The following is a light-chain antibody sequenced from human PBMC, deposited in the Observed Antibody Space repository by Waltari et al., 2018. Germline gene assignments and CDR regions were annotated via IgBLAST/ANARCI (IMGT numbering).Light chain of an antibody. CDR2: KVS. CDR1: QSLVSSDGNTY. CDR3: MQGRHRPWT. J-gene: IGKJ1*01. Sequence: DVVMTQSPLSLAVTLGQPASISCRSSQSLVSSDGNTYFNWFQQRPCHSPRRLLYKVSNRDSGVSDRFSGSGSSADFTLRISRVAAEDVVIYYCMQGRHRPWTFGQGTRVEIK. V-gene: IGKV2-30*01.